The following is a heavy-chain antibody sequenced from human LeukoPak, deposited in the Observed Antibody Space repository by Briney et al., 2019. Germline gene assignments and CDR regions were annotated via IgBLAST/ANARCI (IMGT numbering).Heavy chain of an antibody. J-gene: IGHJ4*02. D-gene: IGHD2-15*01. V-gene: IGHV4-34*12. CDR1: GGSFSGYY. Sequence: WETLSLTCAVYGGSFSGYYWSWIRQPPGKGLEWIGEIIHSGSPNYNPSLKSRVTMSIDTSKNQFSLNLSSVTAADTALYYCARVVASTSIDSWGQGTLVTVSS. CDR3: ARVVASTSIDS. CDR2: IIHSGSP.